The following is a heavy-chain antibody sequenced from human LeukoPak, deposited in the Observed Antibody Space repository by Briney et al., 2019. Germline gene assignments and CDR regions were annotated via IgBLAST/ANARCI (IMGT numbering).Heavy chain of an antibody. V-gene: IGHV4-39*01. Sequence: PSETLSLTCTVSGGSVSSSSYYWGWIRQPPGKGLEWIGSIYYSGTTYYNPSLKSRVTISVDTSKNQFSLKLRSVTAADTAVYYCARHSQYSYGMLYFFDFWGRGTLVTVSS. J-gene: IGHJ4*02. CDR2: IYYSGTT. CDR3: ARHSQYSYGMLYFFDF. CDR1: GGSVSSSSYY. D-gene: IGHD5-18*01.